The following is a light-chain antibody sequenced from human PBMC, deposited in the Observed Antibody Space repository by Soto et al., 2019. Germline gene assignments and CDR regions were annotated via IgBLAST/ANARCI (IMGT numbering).Light chain of an antibody. CDR2: AVS. V-gene: IGLV2-14*01. CDR3: SSYTSSSLYV. J-gene: IGLJ1*01. Sequence: QSALTQPASVSGSPGQSIAISCTGTSSDVGGYNYVSWYQQHPGKAPKLIIYAVSNRPSGVSNRFSGSKSGNAASLTISGLQAEDEADYYCSSYTSSSLYVFGTGTKVTVL. CDR1: SSDVGGYNY.